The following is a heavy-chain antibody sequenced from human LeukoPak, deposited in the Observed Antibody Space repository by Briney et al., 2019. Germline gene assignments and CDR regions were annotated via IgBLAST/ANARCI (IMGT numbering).Heavy chain of an antibody. CDR2: IYYSGST. CDR3: ARVGGYCSGGSCLNWFDP. J-gene: IGHJ5*02. Sequence: SETLSLTCTVSGGSISSYYWSWIRQPPGKGLEWLGDIYYSGSTNSNPSLKSRVTISVDTSKNQFSLKLSSVTAADTAVYYCARVGGYCSGGSCLNWFDPWGQGTLVTVSS. V-gene: IGHV4-59*01. D-gene: IGHD2-15*01. CDR1: GGSISSYY.